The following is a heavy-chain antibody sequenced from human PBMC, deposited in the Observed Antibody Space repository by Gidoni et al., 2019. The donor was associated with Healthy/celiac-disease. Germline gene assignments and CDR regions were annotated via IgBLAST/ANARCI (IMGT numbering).Heavy chain of an antibody. Sequence: EVQLLESGGGLVQPGGSLRLSCAGSVFLFSSYARNWVRQAPGKGLEWVSTISGSGGSTYHVDSVKGRFTISRDNSKNTLYLQMNSLRAEDTAVYYCAKGVGTGAVAAPDYWGQGTLATVSS. CDR1: VFLFSSYA. V-gene: IGHV3-23*01. CDR2: ISGSGGST. J-gene: IGHJ4*02. CDR3: AKGVGTGAVAAPDY. D-gene: IGHD6-19*01.